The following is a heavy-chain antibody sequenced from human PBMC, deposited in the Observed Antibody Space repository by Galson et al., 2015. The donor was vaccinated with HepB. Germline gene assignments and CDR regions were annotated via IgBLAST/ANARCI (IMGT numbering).Heavy chain of an antibody. V-gene: IGHV3-7*03. D-gene: IGHD6-13*01. CDR1: GFTFSSYW. Sequence: SLRLSCAASGFTFSSYWMSWVRQAPGKGLEWVANIKQDGSEKYYVDSVKGRFTISRDSAKNSLYLQMNSLRAEDTAVYYCARDLVRSSWPVFDYWGQGTLVTVSS. J-gene: IGHJ4*02. CDR2: IKQDGSEK. CDR3: ARDLVRSSWPVFDY.